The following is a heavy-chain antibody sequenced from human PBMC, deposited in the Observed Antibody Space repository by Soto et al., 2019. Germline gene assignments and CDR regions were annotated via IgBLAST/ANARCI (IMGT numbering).Heavy chain of an antibody. CDR2: ISYDGSNK. Sequence: HVQLMESGGGVVQSGRSLRLSCAVSGFTFSSFVMHWVRQAPGKGLEWVAMISYDGSNKNYADSVKGRFTISRDNSKNKLYLKMNSLRAEDTGKYFCARDVMTSGKGDYWGQGTLVTVSS. D-gene: IGHD3-10*01. J-gene: IGHJ4*02. V-gene: IGHV3-30-3*01. CDR1: GFTFSSFV. CDR3: ARDVMTSGKGDY.